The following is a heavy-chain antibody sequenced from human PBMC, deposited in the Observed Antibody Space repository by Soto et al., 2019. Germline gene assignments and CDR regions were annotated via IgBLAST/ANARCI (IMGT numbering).Heavy chain of an antibody. CDR1: GFTFSSYS. Sequence: GGSLRLSCAASGFTFSSYSMSWVRQAPGKGLEWVSYIGIGSSTKYYADSVKGRFTNSRDNAKNSLYLQMNSLRAEDTAVYYCARDQLYYNDISGRPLNAFDVWGQGTMVTVSS. CDR3: ARDQLYYNDISGRPLNAFDV. V-gene: IGHV3-48*01. D-gene: IGHD3-22*01. CDR2: IGIGSSTK. J-gene: IGHJ3*01.